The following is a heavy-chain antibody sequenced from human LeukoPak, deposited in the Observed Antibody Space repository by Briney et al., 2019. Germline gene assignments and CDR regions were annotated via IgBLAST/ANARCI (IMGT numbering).Heavy chain of an antibody. CDR3: ARGYYYDTSGPEFDY. CDR1: GGSISPYY. D-gene: IGHD3-22*01. Sequence: SETLSLTCTVSGGSISPYYWSWIRQPPGKGLEWIGYISYSGRTNYNPSLKSRVTISVDTSKNQFSLKLSSVTAADTAVYYCARGYYYDTSGPEFDYWGQGTLVTVSS. CDR2: ISYSGRT. V-gene: IGHV4-59*01. J-gene: IGHJ4*02.